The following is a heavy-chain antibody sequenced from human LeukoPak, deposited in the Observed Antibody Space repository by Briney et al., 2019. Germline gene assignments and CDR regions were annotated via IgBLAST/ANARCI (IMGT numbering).Heavy chain of an antibody. Sequence: MSGGSLRLSCAASGFTFRSYSMNWVRQAPGKGLEWVSSITGSSSYIYYADSVKGRFTISRDNAKNSLYLQMNSLRAEDTVVYYCARVLGSSEDYVWGSYRFWGQGTLVTVSS. CDR2: ITGSSSYI. J-gene: IGHJ4*02. CDR1: GFTFRSYS. D-gene: IGHD3-16*02. V-gene: IGHV3-21*01. CDR3: ARVLGSSEDYVWGSYRF.